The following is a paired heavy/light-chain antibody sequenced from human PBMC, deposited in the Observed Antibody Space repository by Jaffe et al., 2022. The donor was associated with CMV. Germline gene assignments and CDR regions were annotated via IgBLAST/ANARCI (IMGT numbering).Light chain of an antibody. CDR3: QQRTHWPPFT. J-gene: IGKJ2*01. CDR2: DAS. CDR1: QSISNF. Sequence: EIVLTQSPATLSLSPGERATLSCRASQSISNFLAWYQQKAGQAPRLLIYDASSRATGIPARFSGSGSGTDFTLTISSLEPEDFAVYYCQQRTHWPPFTFGQGTRLEIK. V-gene: IGKV3-11*01.
Heavy chain of an antibody. CDR3: MRDPRYGGNPH. CDR2: IDSSANT. J-gene: IGHJ4*02. D-gene: IGHD4-17*01. Sequence: EVQLVESGGGLVQPGGSLRLSCAASGITVINNYMSWVRQAPGKGLEWVSMIDSSANTQYTDSVKDRFIISRDTSKNIVYLQMNSLRGEDTAVYYCMRDPRYGGNPHWGQGTLVTVS. V-gene: IGHV3-66*01. CDR1: GITVINNY.